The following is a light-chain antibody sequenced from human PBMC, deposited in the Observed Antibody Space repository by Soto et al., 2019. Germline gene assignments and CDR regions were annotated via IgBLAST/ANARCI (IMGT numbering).Light chain of an antibody. V-gene: IGKV1-27*01. CDR2: AAS. Sequence: DIQMTQSPSSLSTPVGDRVTITCRASQGISNYLAWYQQKPGKVHKLLIYAASPLQSGVPSRFSGSGSGTDFTLAIIRLQPEDVATYYCQYYSSAPLTFGGGTEVAIK. CDR3: QYYSSAPLT. J-gene: IGKJ4*01. CDR1: QGISNY.